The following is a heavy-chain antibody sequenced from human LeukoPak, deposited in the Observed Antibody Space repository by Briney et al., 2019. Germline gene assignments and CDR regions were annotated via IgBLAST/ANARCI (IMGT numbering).Heavy chain of an antibody. CDR3: ARSGYTYGPLPAVY. CDR1: GYTFIGHY. CDR2: INPNSGGT. J-gene: IGHJ4*02. D-gene: IGHD5-18*01. V-gene: IGHV1-2*02. Sequence: ASVKVSCKASGYTFIGHYMQWVRQAPGQGLEGMGWINPNSGGTSYAQRFQGRVTMTRDTSISTAYMELNRLTSDDTAVYYCARSGYTYGPLPAVYWGQGTLVTVSS.